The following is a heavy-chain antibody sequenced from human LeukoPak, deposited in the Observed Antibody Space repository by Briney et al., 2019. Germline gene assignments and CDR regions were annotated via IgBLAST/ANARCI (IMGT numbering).Heavy chain of an antibody. V-gene: IGHV4-59*01. CDR2: IYYSGST. Sequence: SETLSLTCTVSGGSISSYYWSWIRQPPGKGLEWIGYIYYSGSTNYNPSLKSRVTISVDTSKNQFSLKLSSVTAADTAVYYCARSVGYCTGGSCYYFDYWGQGTLVTVSS. CDR1: GGSISSYY. J-gene: IGHJ4*02. CDR3: ARSVGYCTGGSCYYFDY. D-gene: IGHD2-15*01.